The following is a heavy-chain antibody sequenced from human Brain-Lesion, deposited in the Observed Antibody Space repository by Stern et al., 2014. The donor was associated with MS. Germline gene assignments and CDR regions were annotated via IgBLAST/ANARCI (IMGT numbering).Heavy chain of an antibody. J-gene: IGHJ4*02. CDR2: FGSRGSPR. V-gene: IGHV3-11*01. CDR1: GLTFSDYY. CDR3: VAGMER. Sequence: VQLVQSGGGLVKPGGSLRLSCAASGLTFSDYYMSWIRQAPGTGRECVSYFGSRGSPRYYAESVKGRFTISRDNAENSLYLQMNSLRADDTAVYYCVAGMERWGQGTLVTVSS. D-gene: IGHD1-26*01.